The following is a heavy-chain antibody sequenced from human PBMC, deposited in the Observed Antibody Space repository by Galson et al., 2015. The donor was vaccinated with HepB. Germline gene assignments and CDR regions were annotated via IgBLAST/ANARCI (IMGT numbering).Heavy chain of an antibody. CDR1: GFIVSYYA. CDR3: EFTSGNYSPYFGY. D-gene: IGHD1-26*01. V-gene: IGHV3-30-3*01. CDR2: ISYDGSIK. Sequence: SLRLSCAASGFIVSYYAMHWVRQAPGKGLEWVAVISYDGSIKYYADSVKGRFTIARDNSKNTLYLQMNSLRAEDTAVYYCEFTSGNYSPYFGYWGQGTLVTVSS. J-gene: IGHJ4*02.